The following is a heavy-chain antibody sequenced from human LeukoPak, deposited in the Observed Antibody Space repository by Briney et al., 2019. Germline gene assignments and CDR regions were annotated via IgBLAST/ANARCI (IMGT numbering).Heavy chain of an antibody. CDR1: GFTFSSYG. CDR3: AKWVRDYVWGSYRYYFDY. J-gene: IGHJ4*02. D-gene: IGHD3-16*02. V-gene: IGHV3-23*01. CDR2: ISGSGGST. Sequence: GGSLRLSCAASGFTFSSYGMSWVRQAPGKGLEWVSAISGSGGSTYYADSVKGRFTISRDNSKNTLYLQMNSLRAEDTAVYYCAKWVRDYVWGSYRYYFDYWGQGTLVTVSS.